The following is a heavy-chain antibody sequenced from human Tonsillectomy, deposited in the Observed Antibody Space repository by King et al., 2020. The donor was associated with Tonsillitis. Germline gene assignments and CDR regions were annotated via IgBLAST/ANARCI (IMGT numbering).Heavy chain of an antibody. CDR3: VRGTTIPGTDY. Sequence: VQLVESGGGLVQPGGSLRLSCAASGFTFNSYWMNWFRQAPGKGLEWVANIKEDGSETYYVGSVRGRFTISSDNANNSLSLQMNSLRAEDTAVYYCVRGTTIPGTDYWGQGTLVIVSS. V-gene: IGHV3-7*01. J-gene: IGHJ4*02. CDR1: GFTFNSYW. CDR2: IKEDGSET. D-gene: IGHD2/OR15-2a*01.